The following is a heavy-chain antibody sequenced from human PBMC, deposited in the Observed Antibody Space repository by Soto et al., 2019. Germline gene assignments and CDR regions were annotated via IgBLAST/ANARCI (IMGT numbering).Heavy chain of an antibody. CDR1: GYSFTSYW. D-gene: IGHD3-16*01. J-gene: IGHJ6*02. V-gene: IGHV5-10-1*01. CDR3: AIWGDYVNYYYGMDV. Sequence: GESLKISCKGSGYSFTSYWISWVRQMPGKGLEWMGRIDPSDSYTNYSPSFQGHVTISADKSISTAYLQWSSLKASDTAMYYCAIWGDYVNYYYGMDVWGQGTTVTVSS. CDR2: IDPSDSYT.